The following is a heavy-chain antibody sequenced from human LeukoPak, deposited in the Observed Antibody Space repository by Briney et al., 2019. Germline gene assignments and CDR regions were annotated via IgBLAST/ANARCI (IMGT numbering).Heavy chain of an antibody. J-gene: IGHJ4*02. CDR2: IYSGGST. V-gene: IGHV3-53*01. CDR1: GFTVGGNY. Sequence: GGSRGLSGPASGFTVGGNYMTWVGRAPGKGLEWVSVIYSGGSTYYADSVKGRFTISRDNSKNTLYLQMNSLRAEDTAVYYCARAGYSSSLYPYWGQGTLVTVSS. CDR3: ARAGYSSSLYPY. D-gene: IGHD6-6*01.